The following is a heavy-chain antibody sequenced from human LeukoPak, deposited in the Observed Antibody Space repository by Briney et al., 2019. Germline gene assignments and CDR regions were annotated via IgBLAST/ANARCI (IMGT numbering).Heavy chain of an antibody. V-gene: IGHV2-5*01. Sequence: ESGPTLVKPTQTLTLTCTFSGFSLRTRGVGVGWIRHPPGKALAWLSPIYWNDDKRYSPSLKSRLTITKDASKNQVVLTMTNMDPVDAATHYFAHTRVVVAATNFDYWGQGTLVTVSS. J-gene: IGHJ4*02. CDR1: GFSLRTRGVG. D-gene: IGHD2-15*01. CDR2: IYWNDDK. CDR3: AHTRVVVAATNFDY.